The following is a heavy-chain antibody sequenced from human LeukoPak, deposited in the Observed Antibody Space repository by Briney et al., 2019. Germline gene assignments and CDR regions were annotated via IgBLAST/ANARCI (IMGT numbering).Heavy chain of an antibody. J-gene: IGHJ6*03. V-gene: IGHV3-11*01. CDR1: GFTFSDYY. D-gene: IGHD3-10*01. CDR3: ARVLSGRGSLYDYYYYMDV. CDR2: ISSSGSTI. Sequence: PGGSLRLSCAASGFTFSDYYMSWIRQAPGKGLEWVSYISSSGSTIHYADSVKGRFTISRDNAKNSLYLQMNSLRAEDTAVYYCARVLSGRGSLYDYYYYMDVWGKGTTVTISS.